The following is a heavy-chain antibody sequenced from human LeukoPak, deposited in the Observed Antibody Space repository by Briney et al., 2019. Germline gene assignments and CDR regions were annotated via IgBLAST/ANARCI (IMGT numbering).Heavy chain of an antibody. D-gene: IGHD4-4*01. CDR3: ARVVYSNYENWFDP. J-gene: IGHJ5*02. Sequence: GSSVKVSCKASGGTFSSYAISWVRQAPGQGLEWMGRIIPILGIANYAQEFQGRVTITADKSTSTAYMELSSLRSEDTAVYYCARVVYSNYENWFDPWGQGTLVTVSS. CDR2: IIPILGIA. V-gene: IGHV1-69*04. CDR1: GGTFSSYA.